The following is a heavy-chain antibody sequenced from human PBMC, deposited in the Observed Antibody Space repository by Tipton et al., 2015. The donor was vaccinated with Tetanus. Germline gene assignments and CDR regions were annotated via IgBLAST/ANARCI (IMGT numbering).Heavy chain of an antibody. CDR3: ARVQDWFDP. V-gene: IGHV4-39*07. CDR1: GGSINSSHHF. D-gene: IGHD4-11*01. Sequence: TLSLTCTVSGGSINSSHHFWGWIRQPPGKGLEWIGAIYYRGSTFYNPSLKDRVSISVDTSKNQFSLKLSSVTAADTAVYYCARVQDWFDPWGQGTLVTVSS. J-gene: IGHJ5*02. CDR2: IYYRGST.